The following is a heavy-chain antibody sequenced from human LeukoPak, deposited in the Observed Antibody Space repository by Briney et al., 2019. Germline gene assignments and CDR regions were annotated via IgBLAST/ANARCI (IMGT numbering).Heavy chain of an antibody. Sequence: GGSLRLSCAASGFSFSSHGMHWVRQAPGKGLEWVAVISHDGSNKHYADPVKGRFTISRDTSKNTLYLQMTSLRGEDAAVYYCAKDYLGASHTFDIWGQGTMVTVSS. D-gene: IGHD1-26*01. V-gene: IGHV3-30*18. CDR3: AKDYLGASHTFDI. CDR1: GFSFSSHG. CDR2: ISHDGSNK. J-gene: IGHJ3*02.